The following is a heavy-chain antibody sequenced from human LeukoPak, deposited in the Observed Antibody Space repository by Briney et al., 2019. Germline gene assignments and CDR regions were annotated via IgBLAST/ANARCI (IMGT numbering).Heavy chain of an antibody. Sequence: ASVKVSCKASGYTFTSYGISWVRQAPGQGLEWMGWISAYNGNTNYAQKLQGRVTMTTDTSTSTAYMELRSLRSDDTAVYYCARERSSSWSEKVSFDYWGQGTLVTVSS. CDR2: ISAYNGNT. J-gene: IGHJ4*02. D-gene: IGHD6-13*01. V-gene: IGHV1-18*01. CDR3: ARERSSSWSEKVSFDY. CDR1: GYTFTSYG.